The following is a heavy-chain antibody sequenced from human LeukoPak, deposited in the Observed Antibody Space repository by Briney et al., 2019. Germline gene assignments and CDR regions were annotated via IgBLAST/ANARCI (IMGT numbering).Heavy chain of an antibody. CDR3: ARMYGSSMSALDV. CDR2: ISYDGSNK. J-gene: IGHJ6*02. V-gene: IGHV3-30-3*01. D-gene: IGHD6-6*01. Sequence: PGGSLRLSCAASGFTFSSYAMHWVRQAPGKGLEWVAVISYDGSNKYYADSVKGRFTISRDNSKNTLYLQMNSLRAEDTAVYYCARMYGSSMSALDVWGQGTTVTVSS. CDR1: GFTFSSYA.